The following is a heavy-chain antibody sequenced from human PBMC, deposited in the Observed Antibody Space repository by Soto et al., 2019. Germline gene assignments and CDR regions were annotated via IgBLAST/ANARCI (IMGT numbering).Heavy chain of an antibody. CDR2: IYYSGST. Sequence: SETLSLTCTVSGGSISSGGYYWSWIRQHPGKGLEWIGYIYYSGSTYYNPSLKSRVTISVDTSKNQFSLKLSSVTAADTAVYYCARVSQLLFFFDYWGQGTLVTVSS. CDR1: GGSISSGGYY. V-gene: IGHV4-31*03. D-gene: IGHD2-2*01. CDR3: ARVSQLLFFFDY. J-gene: IGHJ4*02.